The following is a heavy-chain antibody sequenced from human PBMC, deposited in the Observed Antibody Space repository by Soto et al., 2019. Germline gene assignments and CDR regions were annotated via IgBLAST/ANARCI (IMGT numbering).Heavy chain of an antibody. V-gene: IGHV3-21*01. D-gene: IGHD3-9*01. Sequence: GGSLRLSCDASGFTFSSYSMNWVRQAPGKGLEWVSSISSSSSYIYYADSVKGRFTISRDNAKNSLYLQMNSLRAEDTAVYYCARARRILTAMDYWGQGTLVTVSS. CDR2: ISSSSSYI. CDR3: ARARRILTAMDY. CDR1: GFTFSSYS. J-gene: IGHJ4*02.